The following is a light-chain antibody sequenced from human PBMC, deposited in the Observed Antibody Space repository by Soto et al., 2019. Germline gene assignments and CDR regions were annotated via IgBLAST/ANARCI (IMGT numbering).Light chain of an antibody. CDR1: TGAVTSGHH. CDR2: STS. Sequence: QTVVTQESSLTVSPGGTVTLTCASSTGAVTSGHHPNWFQQKPGQAPRALIYSTSNLHSWTPARFSGSLLGGKAALTLSGVQPEDEAEYYCLLYYGGAQPVVFGGGTKLTVL. J-gene: IGLJ2*01. V-gene: IGLV7-43*01. CDR3: LLYYGGAQPVV.